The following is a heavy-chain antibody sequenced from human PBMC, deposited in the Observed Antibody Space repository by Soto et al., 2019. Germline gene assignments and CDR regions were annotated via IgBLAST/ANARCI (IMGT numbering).Heavy chain of an antibody. V-gene: IGHV1-69*01. D-gene: IGHD2-2*01. J-gene: IGHJ6*02. Sequence: QVQLVQSGAEVKKPGSSVKVSCKASGGTFSSYAISWVRQAPGQGLEWMGGIIPIFGTANYAQKFQGRVTITADESTSTAYMELSSLRSEDTAVYYCARDRGYCSSTSCLFYHYYGMDVWGQGTTVTVSS. CDR3: ARDRGYCSSTSCLFYHYYGMDV. CDR1: GGTFSSYA. CDR2: IIPIFGTA.